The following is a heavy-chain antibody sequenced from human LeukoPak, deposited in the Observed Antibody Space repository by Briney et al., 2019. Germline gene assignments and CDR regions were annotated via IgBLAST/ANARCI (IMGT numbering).Heavy chain of an antibody. V-gene: IGHV3-23*01. CDR1: GFTFSSYG. CDR3: AKMSKGEGWLLDY. Sequence: GGTLRLSCAASGFTFSSYGITWVRQAPGKGLEWVSAISVSGGIAYYADSVKGRFTISRDNSKNTLYLQMNSLRAEDTAVYYCAKMSKGEGWLLDYWGQGTLVTVSS. D-gene: IGHD3-22*01. CDR2: ISVSGGIA. J-gene: IGHJ4*02.